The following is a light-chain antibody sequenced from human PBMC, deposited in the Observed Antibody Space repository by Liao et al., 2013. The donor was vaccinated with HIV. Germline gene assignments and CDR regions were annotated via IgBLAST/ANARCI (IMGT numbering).Light chain of an antibody. CDR3: QSADNSGTYV. Sequence: SYDLAQPPSVSVSPGQTATISCSGQNLGDKHASWYQQKPGQSPVLVIYQDVKRPSGIPERFSGSNSGDTATLTISGTQAADEADYYCQSADNSGTYVFGTGTKVTVL. CDR1: NLGDKH. J-gene: IGLJ1*01. CDR2: QDV. V-gene: IGLV3-1*01.